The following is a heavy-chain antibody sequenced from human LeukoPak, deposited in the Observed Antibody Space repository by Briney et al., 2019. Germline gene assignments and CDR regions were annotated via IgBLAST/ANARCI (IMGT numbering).Heavy chain of an antibody. V-gene: IGHV4-59*01. CDR2: IYYTGST. CDR1: GVSISSYY. Sequence: SETLSLTCTVSGVSISSYYLSWIRQPPGKGLEWIGYIYYTGSTHYNHSLKSRFTISVDTSKDQFSLKLSSVTAADTAVDYCARGYCSGGSCYYAAFDIWGQGTMVTVSS. D-gene: IGHD2-15*01. CDR3: ARGYCSGGSCYYAAFDI. J-gene: IGHJ3*02.